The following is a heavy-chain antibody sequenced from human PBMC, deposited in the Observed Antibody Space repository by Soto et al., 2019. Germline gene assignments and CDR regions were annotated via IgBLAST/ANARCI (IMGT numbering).Heavy chain of an antibody. CDR2: IYYSGST. CDR3: ARQHHFGAVIIPGQFDY. J-gene: IGHJ4*02. Sequence: SETLSLPCTVSGGAISSSTHYWGWIRQPPGKGLEWIGSIYYSGSTYYNPSLKSRVTISVDTSKNQFSLKLSSVTAADTAVYYCARQHHFGAVIIPGQFDYCGQGTLVTVTS. V-gene: IGHV4-39*01. CDR1: GGAISSSTHY. D-gene: IGHD3-3*01.